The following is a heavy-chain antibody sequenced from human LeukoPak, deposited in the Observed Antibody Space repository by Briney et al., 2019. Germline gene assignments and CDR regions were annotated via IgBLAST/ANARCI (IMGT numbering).Heavy chain of an antibody. CDR3: ARDSATYYYDSSGVPIDY. CDR2: INPSGGST. V-gene: IGHV1-46*01. Sequence: GASVKVSCKASGYTFTSYYMHWVRQAPGQGLEWMGIINPSGGSTSYAQKFQGRVTMTRDTSTSTVYMELRSLRSDDTAVYYCARDSATYYYDSSGVPIDYWGQGTLVTVSS. D-gene: IGHD3-22*01. J-gene: IGHJ4*02. CDR1: GYTFTSYY.